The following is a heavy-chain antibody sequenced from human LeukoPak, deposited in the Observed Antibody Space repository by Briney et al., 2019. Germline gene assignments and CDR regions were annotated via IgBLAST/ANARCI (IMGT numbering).Heavy chain of an antibody. Sequence: GGSLRLSCAASGFTFSSYSMNWVRQAPGRGLEWVSSISSSSSYIYYADSVKGRFTISRDNAKNSLYLQMNSLRAEDTAVYYCARDYRPTYYYDSSGYYRDRYAFDIWGQGTMVTVSS. D-gene: IGHD3-22*01. V-gene: IGHV3-21*01. J-gene: IGHJ3*02. CDR2: ISSSSSYI. CDR1: GFTFSSYS. CDR3: ARDYRPTYYYDSSGYYRDRYAFDI.